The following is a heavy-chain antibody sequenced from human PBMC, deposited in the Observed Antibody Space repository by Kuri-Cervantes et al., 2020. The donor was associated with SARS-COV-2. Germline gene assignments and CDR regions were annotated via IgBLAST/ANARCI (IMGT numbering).Heavy chain of an antibody. V-gene: IGHV3-48*01. J-gene: IGHJ6*02. CDR3: ARGFPTVTTWLGYYCYGMDV. CDR1: GFNFSRTD. CDR2: IRSSSSTI. D-gene: IGHD4-17*01. Sequence: GESLKISCAASGFNFSRTDMHWVRQAPGKGLEGVSYIRSSSSTIYYADSVKGRFTISRDNAKNSLYLQMNSLRAEDTAVYYCARGFPTVTTWLGYYCYGMDVWGQGTAVTVSS.